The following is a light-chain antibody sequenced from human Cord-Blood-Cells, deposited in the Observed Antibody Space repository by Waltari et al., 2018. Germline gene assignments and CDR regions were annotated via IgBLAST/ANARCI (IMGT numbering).Light chain of an antibody. J-gene: IGLJ3*02. CDR1: SSDVGGYKY. CDR3: SSYTSSSTWV. Sequence: QSALTQPASVSGFPGQSITISCTGTSSDVGGYKYVSWYQQHLGKAPKLMIYEVSNRPSGVSNRFSGSKSGNTASLTISGLQAEDEADYYCSSYTSSSTWVFGGGTKLTVL. CDR2: EVS. V-gene: IGLV2-14*01.